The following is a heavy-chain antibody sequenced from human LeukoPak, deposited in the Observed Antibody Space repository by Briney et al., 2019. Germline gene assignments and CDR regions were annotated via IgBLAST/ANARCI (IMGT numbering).Heavy chain of an antibody. J-gene: IGHJ4*02. V-gene: IGHV3-21*01. CDR2: ISSSSSYI. Sequence: PGGSLRLSCAASGFPFSSYAMTWVRQAPGKGLEWVSSISSSSSYIYYADSVKGRFTISRDNAKNSLYLQMNSLRAEDTAVYYCARDNDSSGYYYVDYWGQGTLVTVSS. D-gene: IGHD3-22*01. CDR3: ARDNDSSGYYYVDY. CDR1: GFPFSSYA.